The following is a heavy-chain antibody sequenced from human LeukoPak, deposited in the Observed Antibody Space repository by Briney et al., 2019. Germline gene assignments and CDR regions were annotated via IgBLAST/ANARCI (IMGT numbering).Heavy chain of an antibody. CDR3: AKEGGLLTGYLPNH. V-gene: IGHV3-30*18. Sequence: GRSLRLSCAASGFTFSTNGMHWVRQAPCKGLEWVALISYDGTNKYYADSVKGRFTVSRDNSKNTLYLQMNSLRAEDTAVYYCAKEGGLLTGYLPNHWGQGTLVTVSS. CDR1: GFTFSTNG. CDR2: ISYDGTNK. J-gene: IGHJ4*02. D-gene: IGHD3-9*01.